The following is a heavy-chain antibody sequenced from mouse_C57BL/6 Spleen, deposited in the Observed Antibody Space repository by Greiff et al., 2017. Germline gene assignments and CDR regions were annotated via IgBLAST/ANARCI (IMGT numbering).Heavy chain of an antibody. Sequence: VQLQQPGAELVKPGASVKMSCKASGYTFTSYWITWVKQRPGQGLEWIGDIYPGSGSTNYNEKFKSKATLTVDTSSSTAYMQRSSLTSEDSAVYYCAREGNYYGRDYWGQGTTLTVSS. D-gene: IGHD1-1*01. CDR1: GYTFTSYW. J-gene: IGHJ2*01. CDR2: IYPGSGST. V-gene: IGHV1-55*01. CDR3: AREGNYYGRDY.